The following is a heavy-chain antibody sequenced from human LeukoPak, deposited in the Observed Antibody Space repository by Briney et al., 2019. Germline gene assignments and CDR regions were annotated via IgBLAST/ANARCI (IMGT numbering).Heavy chain of an antibody. D-gene: IGHD1-1*01. V-gene: IGHV1-2*02. J-gene: IGHJ5*02. CDR2: INPNSGGT. Sequence: AASVKVSCKASGYTFTGYYMHWVRQAPGQGLEWMGWINPNSGGTNYAQKFQGRVTMTRDTSISTAYMELSSLRSEDTAVYYCAADLPVLNEFDPWGQGTLVTVSS. CDR1: GYTFTGYY. CDR3: AADLPVLNEFDP.